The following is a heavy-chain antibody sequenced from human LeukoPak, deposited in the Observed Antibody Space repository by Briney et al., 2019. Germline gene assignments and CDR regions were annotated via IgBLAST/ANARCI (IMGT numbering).Heavy chain of an antibody. D-gene: IGHD6-13*01. CDR1: GYTFTGYY. Sequence: ASVKLSCKTSGYTFTGYYMHWMRQAPGQGLEWMGRIDPNSGGTNYAQNFQGRVTMTRDTSISTAYMELTRLRSDDTAIYYCARVGSSSWYSFDYWGQGTLVTVSS. J-gene: IGHJ4*02. V-gene: IGHV1-2*06. CDR2: IDPNSGGT. CDR3: ARVGSSSWYSFDY.